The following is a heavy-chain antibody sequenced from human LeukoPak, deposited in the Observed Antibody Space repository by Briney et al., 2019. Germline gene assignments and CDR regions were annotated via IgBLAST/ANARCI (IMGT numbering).Heavy chain of an antibody. Sequence: GASVKDSCKVSGYTLTELSMHWVRQAPGKGLEWMGGFDPEDGETIYAQKFQGRVTMTEDTSTDTAYMELSSPRSEDTAVYYCATDGNGRRYAFDIWGQGTMVTVSS. CDR1: GYTLTELS. CDR2: FDPEDGET. CDR3: ATDGNGRRYAFDI. V-gene: IGHV1-24*01. J-gene: IGHJ3*02. D-gene: IGHD1-26*01.